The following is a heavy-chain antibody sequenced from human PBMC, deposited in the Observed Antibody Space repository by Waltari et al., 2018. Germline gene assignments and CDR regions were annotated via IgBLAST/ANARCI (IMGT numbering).Heavy chain of an antibody. CDR1: GYTFTGYY. V-gene: IGHV1-2*06. J-gene: IGHJ5*02. CDR2: INPNSGGT. Sequence: QVQLVQSGAEVKKPGASVKVSCKASGYTFTGYYMHWVRQAPGQGLEWMGRINPNSGGTNYAQKFQGRVTMTRDTSISTAYMELSRLRSDDTAVYYCARGEGSGIAYNWLLDPWGQGTLVTVSS. D-gene: IGHD3-10*01. CDR3: ARGEGSGIAYNWLLDP.